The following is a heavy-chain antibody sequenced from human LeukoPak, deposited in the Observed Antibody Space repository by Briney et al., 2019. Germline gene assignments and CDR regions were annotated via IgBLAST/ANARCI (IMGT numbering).Heavy chain of an antibody. D-gene: IGHD5-18*01. CDR2: INTNTGNP. CDR3: GRDPKLGIRGYTYGYIDF. J-gene: IGHJ4*02. Sequence: ASVKVSCKASGYTFSNYDITWVRQAPGQGLEWMGWINTNTGNPTYAQGFFTGRYVFSLDTSVNTAYLQITGLKADDTAVYYCGRDPKLGIRGYTYGYIDFWGQGTLVTVAS. CDR1: GYTFSNYD. V-gene: IGHV7-4-1*02.